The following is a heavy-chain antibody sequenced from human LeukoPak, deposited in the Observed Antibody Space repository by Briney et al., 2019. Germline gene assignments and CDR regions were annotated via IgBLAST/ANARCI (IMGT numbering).Heavy chain of an antibody. CDR3: AKDSSISPYYDILTGYDY. CDR2: ISWNSGSI. D-gene: IGHD3-9*01. J-gene: IGHJ4*02. V-gene: IGHV3-9*01. CDR1: GFTFDDYA. Sequence: PGRSLRLSCAASGFTFDDYAMHWVRHAPGKGLEWVSGISWNSGSIGYADSVKGRFTISRDNAKNSLYLQMNSLRAEDTALYYCAKDSSISPYYDILTGYDYWGQGTLVTVSS.